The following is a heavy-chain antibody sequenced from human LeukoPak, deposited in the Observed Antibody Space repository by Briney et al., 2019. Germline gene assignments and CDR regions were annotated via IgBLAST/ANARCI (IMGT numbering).Heavy chain of an antibody. D-gene: IGHD3-10*01. Sequence: SETLSLTCTVSGGSISSSSYYWGWIRQPPGKGLEWIGSIYYSGSTFYNPSLKSRVTISVDTSKNQFSLKLSSVTAADTAVYYCARRGSMVRGVIIIPDAFDIWGQGTMVTVSS. CDR1: GGSISSSSYY. CDR3: ARRGSMVRGVIIIPDAFDI. J-gene: IGHJ3*02. CDR2: IYYSGST. V-gene: IGHV4-39*01.